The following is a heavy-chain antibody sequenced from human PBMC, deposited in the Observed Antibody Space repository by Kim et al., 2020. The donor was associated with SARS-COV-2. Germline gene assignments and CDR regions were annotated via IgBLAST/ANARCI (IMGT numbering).Heavy chain of an antibody. CDR2: ISYDGSNK. J-gene: IGHJ6*02. CDR3: ARDRVLRFLEWFPRHHNYYYYGMDV. V-gene: IGHV3-30-3*01. D-gene: IGHD3-3*01. Sequence: GGSLRLSCAASGFTFSSYAMHWVRQAPGKGLEWVAVISYDGSNKYYADSVKGRFTISRDNSKNTLYLQMNSLRAEDTAVYYCARDRVLRFLEWFPRHHNYYYYGMDVWGQGTTVTVSS. CDR1: GFTFSSYA.